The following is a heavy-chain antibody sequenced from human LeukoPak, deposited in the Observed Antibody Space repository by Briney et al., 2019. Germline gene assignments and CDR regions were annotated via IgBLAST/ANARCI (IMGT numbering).Heavy chain of an antibody. D-gene: IGHD3-10*01. CDR1: GGSISSSSYY. J-gene: IGHJ6*03. CDR3: ASVRRGFGESSKYYSYYYMDV. CDR2: IYYSGST. V-gene: IGHV4-39*01. Sequence: SETLSLTCTVSGGSISSSSYYWGWIRQPPGKGLEWIAKIYYSGSTYYNPSLKSRVTISVDTSKNQLSLKLSAVTAADTAVYYCASVRRGFGESSKYYSYYYMDVWGNGTTVPIS.